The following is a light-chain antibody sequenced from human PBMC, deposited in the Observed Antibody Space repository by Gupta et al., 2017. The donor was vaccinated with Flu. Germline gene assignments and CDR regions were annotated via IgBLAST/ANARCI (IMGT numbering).Light chain of an antibody. J-gene: IGLJ1*01. CDR3: CSDGVNDV. V-gene: IGLV2-8*01. CDR2: EVS. CDR1: SSDIGASNY. Sequence: QSAPTQPPSASGSPGPSVATSLTGTSSDIGASNYVSWYQQHPGKAPKLMIYEVSKRPSGVPDRFSGSKSGNTASLTVSGLQAEDEADYYCCSDGVNDVFGTGTKVTVL.